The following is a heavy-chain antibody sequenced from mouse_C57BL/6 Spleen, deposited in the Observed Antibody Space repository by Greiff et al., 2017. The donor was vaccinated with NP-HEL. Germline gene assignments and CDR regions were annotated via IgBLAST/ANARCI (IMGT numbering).Heavy chain of an antibody. CDR1: GFTFSDYG. J-gene: IGHJ4*01. D-gene: IGHD1-1*01. V-gene: IGHV5-17*01. CDR2: ISSGSSTI. CDR3: ASYYDGSQSPYAMDY. Sequence: EVQLVESGGGLVKPGGSLKLSCAASGFTFSDYGMHWVRQAPEKGLEWVAYISSGSSTIYYADTVKGRFTISRDNAKNTLFLQMTSLRSEDTAMYYCASYYDGSQSPYAMDYWGQGTSVTVSS.